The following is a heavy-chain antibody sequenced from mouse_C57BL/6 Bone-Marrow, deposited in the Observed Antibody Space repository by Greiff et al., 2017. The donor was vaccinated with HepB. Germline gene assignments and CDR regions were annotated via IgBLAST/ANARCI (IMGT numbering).Heavy chain of an antibody. CDR1: GFTFSSYT. CDR3: ARPLRSWYFDV. CDR2: ISGGGGNT. Sequence: DVMLVESGGGLVKPGGSLKLSCAASGFTFSSYTMSWVRQTPEKRLEWVATISGGGGNTYYPDSVKGRFTISRDNAKNTLYLQMSSLRSEDTALYYCARPLRSWYFDVWGTGTTVTVSS. V-gene: IGHV5-9*01. J-gene: IGHJ1*03.